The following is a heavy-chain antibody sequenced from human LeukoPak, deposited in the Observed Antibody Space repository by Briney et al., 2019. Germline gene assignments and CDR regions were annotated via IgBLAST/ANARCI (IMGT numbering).Heavy chain of an antibody. CDR2: IKRKTDGGTT. CDR1: GFTFSDAW. CDR3: TATLGY. J-gene: IGHJ4*02. Sequence: GGSLRLSCAASGFTFSDAWMTWVRQAPGRGLEWVGRIKRKTDGGTTDYAAPVEGRFTISRDDSKNTLSLQMNSLKTEDTAVYYCTATLGYWGQGTQVTVSS. V-gene: IGHV3-15*01.